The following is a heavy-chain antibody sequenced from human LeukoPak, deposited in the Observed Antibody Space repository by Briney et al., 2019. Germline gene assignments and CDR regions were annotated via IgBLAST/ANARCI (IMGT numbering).Heavy chain of an antibody. CDR1: GGSISSSSYY. CDR3: ARQCPGPPHFDY. Sequence: SETLSLTCTVSGGSISSSSYYWGWIRQPPGKGLEWIGSIYYSGSTYYNPSLKSRVTISVDTSKNQFSLKLSSVTAADTAVYYCARQCPGPPHFDYWGQGTLVTVSS. J-gene: IGHJ4*02. CDR2: IYYSGST. V-gene: IGHV4-39*01.